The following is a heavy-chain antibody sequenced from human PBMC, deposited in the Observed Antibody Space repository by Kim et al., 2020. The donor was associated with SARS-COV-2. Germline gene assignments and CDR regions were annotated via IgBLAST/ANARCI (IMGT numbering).Heavy chain of an antibody. CDR2: ITGGDDRT. V-gene: IGHV3-23*01. CDR1: GFLFSNYA. J-gene: IGHJ5*02. Sequence: GESLRLSCAASGFLFSNYALSWVRQAPGEGLEWVSAITGGDDRTFFADSVKGRFTISRDNSQDTLYLQMNSLSVEDTAVYYCVTSTMVRGAPPWGQGTL. CDR3: VTSTMVRGAPP. D-gene: IGHD3-10*01.